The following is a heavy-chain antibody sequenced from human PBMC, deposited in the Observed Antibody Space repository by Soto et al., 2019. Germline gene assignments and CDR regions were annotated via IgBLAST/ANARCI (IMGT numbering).Heavy chain of an antibody. J-gene: IGHJ6*04. CDR2: FSGTGEST. CDR3: AKDLTVPGDDV. V-gene: IGHV3-23*01. D-gene: IGHD2-21*02. CDR1: GFTITSYA. Sequence: PGGSLRLSCAASGFTITSYAMSWVRQAPGKGLEWVAGFSGTGESTYYADCVKGRFTVSRENSKNTLILQMNSLSAEDTAVYYCAKDLTVPGDDVWGRGTTVTASS.